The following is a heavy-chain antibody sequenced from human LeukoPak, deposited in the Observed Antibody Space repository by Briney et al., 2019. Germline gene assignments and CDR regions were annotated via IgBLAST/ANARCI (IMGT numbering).Heavy chain of an antibody. CDR2: ISGSGGSA. J-gene: IGHJ4*02. CDR3: ARRYCSGGSCYAPIDF. CDR1: GFTFSSYA. V-gene: IGHV3-23*01. D-gene: IGHD2-15*01. Sequence: GGSLRLSCAASGFTFSSYAMSWVRQAPGKGLEWVSAISGSGGSAYYADSVKGRFTISRDNSKNTLFLQMNSLRAEDTAVYYCARRYCSGGSCYAPIDFWGQGTLVSVSS.